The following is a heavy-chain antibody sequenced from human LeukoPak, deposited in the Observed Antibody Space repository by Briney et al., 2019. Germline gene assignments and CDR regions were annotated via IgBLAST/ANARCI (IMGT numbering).Heavy chain of an antibody. D-gene: IGHD4-11*01. J-gene: IGHJ6*03. Sequence: ASVKVSCKASGYTFTGYYMHWVRQAPGQGLEWMGWINPNSGGTNYAQKFQGRVTVTRDTSISTAYMELSRLRSDDTAVYYCARDGYSNYPDYYYYYYMDVWGKGTTVTVSS. CDR1: GYTFTGYY. CDR2: INPNSGGT. CDR3: ARDGYSNYPDYYYYYYMDV. V-gene: IGHV1-2*02.